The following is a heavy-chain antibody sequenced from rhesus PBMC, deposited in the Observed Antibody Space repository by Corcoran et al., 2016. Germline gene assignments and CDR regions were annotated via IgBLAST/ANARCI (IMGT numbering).Heavy chain of an antibody. CDR1: GGSISDSYR. J-gene: IGHJ4*01. CDR2: SYGSRTST. D-gene: IGHD1-7*02. V-gene: IGHV4S10*01. Sequence: QVQLQESGPGVVKPSETLSLNCAVSGGSISDSYRWSWIRQPPGKGLGLIGYSYGSRTSTNYNHSLKSRVTISKDTSKNQFSLKRSSVTAADTAVYYCARTNWNVFDYWGQGVLVTVSS. CDR3: ARTNWNVFDY.